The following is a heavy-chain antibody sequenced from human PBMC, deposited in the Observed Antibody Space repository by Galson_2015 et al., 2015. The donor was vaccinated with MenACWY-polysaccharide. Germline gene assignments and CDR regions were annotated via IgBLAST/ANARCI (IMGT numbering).Heavy chain of an antibody. J-gene: IGHJ6*02. Sequence: SLRLSCAASGFTFSSSWMTWVRQAPGKGLEWVANIKQDGSEKYYVDSVKGRFTISRDNAKNPLYLQMNSLRADDTAVYYCARDRWGIAAGDYYYYGMDVWGQGTTVTVSS. CDR2: IKQDGSEK. D-gene: IGHD6-13*01. CDR1: GFTFSSSW. CDR3: ARDRWGIAAGDYYYYGMDV. V-gene: IGHV3-7*01.